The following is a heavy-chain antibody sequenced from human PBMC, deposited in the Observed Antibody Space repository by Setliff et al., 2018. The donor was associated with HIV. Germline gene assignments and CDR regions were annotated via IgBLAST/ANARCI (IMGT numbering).Heavy chain of an antibody. CDR3: ARSHYGMMDNWYFDL. V-gene: IGHV4-38-2*01. J-gene: IGHJ2*01. Sequence: PSETLSLTCAVSGYSISSGYYWGWIRQPPGKGLEWIGNIYHTGSISYNPSLKSRVTISVDMSKNHFSLKLSSVTAADTAVYYCARSHYGMMDNWYFDLWGRGTLVTVSS. CDR2: IYHTGSI. D-gene: IGHD3-10*01. CDR1: GYSISSGYY.